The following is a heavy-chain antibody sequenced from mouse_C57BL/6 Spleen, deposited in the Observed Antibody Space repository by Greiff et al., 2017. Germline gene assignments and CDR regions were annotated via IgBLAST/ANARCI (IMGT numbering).Heavy chain of an antibody. CDR1: YFAFMASA. CDR2: FTMYSDAT. Sequence: LQQSGAELVRPGSSVKLSCQDSYFAFMASAMHWVKQRPGHGLEWIGSFTMYSDATEYSENFKGKATLTANTSSSTAYMELSSLPSEDAAVYYCAREGTVTGTFAYWGQGTLVTVSA. V-gene: IGHV1-49*01. CDR3: AREGTVTGTFAY. J-gene: IGHJ3*01. D-gene: IGHD4-1*01.